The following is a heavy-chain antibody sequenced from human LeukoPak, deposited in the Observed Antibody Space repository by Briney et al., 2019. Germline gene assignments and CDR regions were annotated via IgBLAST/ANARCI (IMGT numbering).Heavy chain of an antibody. CDR2: IYYSGST. J-gene: IGHJ6*03. CDR3: ATLRKQRLDYYYYYMDV. Sequence: SETLSLTCTVSGGSISSYYWSWIRQPPGRGLEWIGYIYYSGSTNYNPSLKSRVTISVDTSKNQFSLKLSSVTAADTAVYYCATLRKQRLDYYYYYMDVWGKGTTVTVSS. D-gene: IGHD6-25*01. V-gene: IGHV4-59*01. CDR1: GGSISSYY.